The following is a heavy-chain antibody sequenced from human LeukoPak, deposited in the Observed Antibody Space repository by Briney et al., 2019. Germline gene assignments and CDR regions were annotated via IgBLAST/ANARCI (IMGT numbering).Heavy chain of an antibody. CDR1: GFTFSSYE. D-gene: IGHD3-22*01. CDR2: ISSSSSYI. J-gene: IGHJ4*02. V-gene: IGHV3-21*01. Sequence: KTGGSLRLSCAASGFTFSSYEMDWVRQAPGKGLEWVSSISSSSSYIYYADSVKGRFTISRDNAKNSLYLQMNSLRAEDTAVYYCAARPYYYDSSGYYYWGQGTLVTVSS. CDR3: AARPYYYDSSGYYY.